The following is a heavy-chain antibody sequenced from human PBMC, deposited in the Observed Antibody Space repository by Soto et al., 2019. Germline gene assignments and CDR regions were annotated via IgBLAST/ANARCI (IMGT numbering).Heavy chain of an antibody. V-gene: IGHV4-39*01. CDR2: IYYSGST. J-gene: IGHJ4*02. Sequence: SETLSLTCTVSGGSISSSSYYWGWIRQPPGKGLEWIGSIYYSGSTYYNPSLRSRVTISVDTSKNQFSLKLSSVTAADTAVYYCAGARSMLYPYMFDYWGQGTLVTVSS. CDR3: AGARSMLYPYMFDY. D-gene: IGHD2-8*01. CDR1: GGSISSSSYY.